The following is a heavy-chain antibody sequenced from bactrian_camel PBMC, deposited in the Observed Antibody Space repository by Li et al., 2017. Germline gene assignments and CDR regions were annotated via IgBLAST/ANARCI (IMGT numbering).Heavy chain of an antibody. Sequence: QVQLVESGGGSVQAGGSLTLSCVASGYVANRMSMGWFRQAPGKEREELAAIYTDGGTTYYADSVKGRFTISRDNAKNTLFLQMDNLGTEDSGVYYCAEDSVGWVLGNRWGQGTQVTVS. CDR1: GYVANRMS. CDR2: IYTDGGTT. CDR3: AEDSVGWVLGNR. J-gene: IGHJ4*01. D-gene: IGHD5*01. V-gene: IGHV3S54*01.